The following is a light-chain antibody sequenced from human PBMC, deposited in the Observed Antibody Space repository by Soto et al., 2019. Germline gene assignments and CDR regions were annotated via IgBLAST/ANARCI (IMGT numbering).Light chain of an antibody. CDR1: QSVSSN. CDR3: QQYNNWPRT. V-gene: IGKV3D-15*01. J-gene: IGKJ2*01. Sequence: EIVMTQSPATLSVSPGERATLSCRASQSVSSNLAWYQQKPGQAPRLLIYGASIRATGIPARFSGSGSGTEFTHTISSLQSEDFAVYYCQQYNNWPRTFGQGTKLEIK. CDR2: GAS.